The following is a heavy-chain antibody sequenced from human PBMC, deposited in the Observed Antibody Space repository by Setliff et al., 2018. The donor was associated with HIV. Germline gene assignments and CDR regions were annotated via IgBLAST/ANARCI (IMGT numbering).Heavy chain of an antibody. J-gene: IGHJ4*02. D-gene: IGHD3-9*01. V-gene: IGHV3-23*01. CDR2: ISGSGVNS. CDR3: AKTSNTGYLFCSDY. Sequence: PGGSLRLSCVASGLTLSSYVINWVRQAPGKGLEWISGISGSGVNSYYADSVKGRFTISRDNSKNTVYLQMNSLRAEDTAVYYCAKTSNTGYLFCSDYWGQGTLVTVSS. CDR1: GLTLSSYV.